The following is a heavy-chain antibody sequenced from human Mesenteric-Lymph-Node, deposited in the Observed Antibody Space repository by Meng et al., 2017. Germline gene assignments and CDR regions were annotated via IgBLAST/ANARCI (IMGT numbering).Heavy chain of an antibody. V-gene: IGHV3-23*01. D-gene: IGHD6-19*01. CDR1: GFIFSTYA. CDR2: ISGNGGST. J-gene: IGHJ5*02. Sequence: EVQLLESGGVLVQPGGSLRLSCAASGFIFSTYAMSWVRQAPGKGLEWVSAISGNGGSTYFADSVKGRFTISRDNSKNTLYLQMNSLRAEDTALYYCARDLLTSVWGLWFAPWGQGTLVTVSS. CDR3: ARDLLTSVWGLWFAP.